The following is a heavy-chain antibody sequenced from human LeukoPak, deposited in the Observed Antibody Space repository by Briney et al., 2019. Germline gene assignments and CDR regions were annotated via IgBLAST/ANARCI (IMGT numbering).Heavy chain of an antibody. CDR2: IRDDGTNE. Sequence: GGSLRLSCAASGFTFSASGMHWVRQAPGKGLEGVAFIRDDGTNEYYTDSVKGRFTISRDNSKSTLYLQMNSLRADDTAVYYCAYLGLSSDWNDVPGPQIDHWGQGTLVSVSS. V-gene: IGHV3-30*02. D-gene: IGHD1-1*01. CDR3: AYLGLSSDWNDVPGPQIDH. J-gene: IGHJ4*02. CDR1: GFTFSASG.